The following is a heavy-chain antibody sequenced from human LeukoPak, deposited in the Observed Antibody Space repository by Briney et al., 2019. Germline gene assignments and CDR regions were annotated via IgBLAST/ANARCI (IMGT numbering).Heavy chain of an antibody. CDR3: ARDYTPYGDYGGDNAFDI. J-gene: IGHJ3*02. D-gene: IGHD4-17*01. V-gene: IGHV3-33*08. Sequence: GGSLRLSCAVSGFIVITYYMSWVRQAPGKGLEWVAVIWYDGSNKYYADSVKGRFTISRDNSKNTLYLQMNSLRAEDTAVYYCARDYTPYGDYGGDNAFDIWGQGTMVTVSS. CDR1: GFIVITYY. CDR2: IWYDGSNK.